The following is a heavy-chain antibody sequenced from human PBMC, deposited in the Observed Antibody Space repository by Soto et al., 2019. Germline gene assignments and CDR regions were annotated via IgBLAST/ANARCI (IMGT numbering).Heavy chain of an antibody. Sequence: LGESLKISCKGSGCSFTSYWIGWVRQMPGKGLEWMGIIYPGDSDTRYSPSFQGQVTISADKSISTAYLQWSSLKASDTAMYYCARHVNSSSWSHFDYWGQGTLVTVSS. CDR1: GCSFTSYW. D-gene: IGHD6-13*01. J-gene: IGHJ4*02. CDR3: ARHVNSSSWSHFDY. CDR2: IYPGDSDT. V-gene: IGHV5-51*01.